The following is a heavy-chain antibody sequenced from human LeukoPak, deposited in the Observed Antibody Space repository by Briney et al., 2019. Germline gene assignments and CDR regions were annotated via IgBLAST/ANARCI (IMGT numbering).Heavy chain of an antibody. J-gene: IGHJ4*02. CDR2: ISSSSSYI. CDR3: ARDFGSSSGEYGY. CDR1: GFTFSSYA. D-gene: IGHD6-6*01. V-gene: IGHV3-21*01. Sequence: GGSLRLSCAASGFTFSSYAMSWVRQAPGKGLEWVSSISSSSSYIYYADSVKGRFTISRDNAKNSLYLQMNSLRAEDTAVYYCARDFGSSSGEYGYWGQGTLVTVSS.